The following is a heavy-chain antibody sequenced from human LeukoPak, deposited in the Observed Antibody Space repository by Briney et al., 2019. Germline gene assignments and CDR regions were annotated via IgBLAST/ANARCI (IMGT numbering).Heavy chain of an antibody. CDR3: ARELGWSRSFDY. Sequence: GGSLRLSCAVSGFTVISTHMSWVRQAPGKGLVWVSRINSDGSSTSYADSVKGRFTISRDNAKNTLYLQMNSLRAEDTAVYYCARELGWSRSFDYWGQGTLVTVSS. V-gene: IGHV3-74*01. CDR1: GFTVISTH. D-gene: IGHD2-15*01. J-gene: IGHJ4*02. CDR2: INSDGSST.